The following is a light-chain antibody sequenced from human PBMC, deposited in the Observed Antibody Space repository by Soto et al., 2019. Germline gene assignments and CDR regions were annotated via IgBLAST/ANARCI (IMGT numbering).Light chain of an antibody. J-gene: IGKJ4*01. CDR2: VAS. CDR3: QQYGSSPLT. Sequence: EIVLTQSPGTLSLSPGERATLSCRASQSVSSSYLAWYQQKPGQAPRLLIYVASSRATGIPDRFSGSGSGTDFTLTISRLEPEDFAVYYCQQYGSSPLTFVGGTKVEIK. CDR1: QSVSSSY. V-gene: IGKV3-20*01.